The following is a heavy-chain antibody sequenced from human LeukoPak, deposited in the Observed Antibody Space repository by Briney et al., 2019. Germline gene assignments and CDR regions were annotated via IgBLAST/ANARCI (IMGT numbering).Heavy chain of an antibody. J-gene: IGHJ4*02. V-gene: IGHV3-33*06. CDR3: AKDVRSGYFDY. CDR2: IYSDGSKQ. CDR1: GFIFNNYG. Sequence: PGGSLRLSCAASGFIFNNYGMHWVRQAPGKGLEWVAVIYSDGSKQNYADSVKGRFTISRDDSKNTVYLQMNSLRADDTAVYYCAKDVRSGYFDYWGQGTLVTVSS. D-gene: IGHD3-22*01.